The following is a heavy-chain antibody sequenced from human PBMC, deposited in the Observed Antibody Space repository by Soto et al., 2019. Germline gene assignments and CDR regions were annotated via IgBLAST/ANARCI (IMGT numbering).Heavy chain of an antibody. Sequence: HPGGSLRLSCAASGFSVSDNYMNWVRQAPGKGPEWVSVLYSGGTTHYADSVKGRFTISRDNSKNTLFLHMNSLRAEDTAMYYCPRGRDITTTGNGRPDLWGQGPRVTVSS. CDR1: GFSVSDNY. V-gene: IGHV3-53*01. D-gene: IGHD5-12*01. CDR2: LYSGGTT. J-gene: IGHJ5*02. CDR3: PRGRDITTTGNGRPDL.